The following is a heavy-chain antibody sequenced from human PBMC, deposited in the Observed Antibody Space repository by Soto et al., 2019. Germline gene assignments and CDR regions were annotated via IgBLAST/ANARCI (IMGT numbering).Heavy chain of an antibody. V-gene: IGHV3-48*02. Sequence: GGSLRLSCVASGFTFSNYDINWVRQAPGKGLEWVSHISSRGSTIYYADSVKGRFTISRDNAKNSLYLQMNSLRDEDTAVYYCARDGVSDSSGWNPIFDYWGQGNLVTVSS. CDR1: GFTFSNYD. CDR3: ARDGVSDSSGWNPIFDY. CDR2: ISSRGSTI. D-gene: IGHD6-19*01. J-gene: IGHJ4*02.